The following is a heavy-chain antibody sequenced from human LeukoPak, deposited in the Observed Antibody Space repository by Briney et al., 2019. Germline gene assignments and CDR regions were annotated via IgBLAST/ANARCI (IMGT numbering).Heavy chain of an antibody. J-gene: IGHJ5*02. V-gene: IGHV1-18*01. CDR2: ISTYNGNT. CDR3: ARDLYYDSSGSYNWFDP. CDR1: GYTFTNYG. D-gene: IGHD3-22*01. Sequence: ASVKVSCKASGYTFTNYGITWVRQAPGRGLQCMGGISTYNGNTHYAQRFQGRVTMTTDTSTSTAYMELRSLRSDDTAVYYCARDLYYDSSGSYNWFDPWGQGTLVTVSS.